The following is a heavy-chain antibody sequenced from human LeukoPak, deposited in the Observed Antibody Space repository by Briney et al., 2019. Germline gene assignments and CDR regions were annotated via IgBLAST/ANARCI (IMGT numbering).Heavy chain of an antibody. J-gene: IGHJ4*02. V-gene: IGHV3-9*01. CDR1: GFTFDDYA. Sequence: GGSLRLSCAASGFTFDDYAMHWVRQAPGKGLEWVSGISWNSGSIGYADSVKGRFTISRDNAKNSLYLQMNSLRAEDTALYYCAKDSNWGGGVGYYFDYWGQGTLVTVSS. CDR3: AKDSNWGGGVGYYFDY. CDR2: ISWNSGSI. D-gene: IGHD7-27*01.